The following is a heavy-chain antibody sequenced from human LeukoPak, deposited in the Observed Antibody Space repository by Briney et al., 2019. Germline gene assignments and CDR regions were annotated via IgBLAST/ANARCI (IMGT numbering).Heavy chain of an antibody. V-gene: IGHV4-59*01. CDR1: GGFISSYY. D-gene: IGHD3-10*01. J-gene: IGHJ4*02. Sequence: PSETLSLTCTVSGGFISSYYWTWIRQPPGKGLEWIGYIYSSGSTSYSPSLKSRVTISVDTSKNQFSLKLSSVTAADTAVYYCARGGAMVRGASGYWGQGTLVTVSS. CDR2: IYSSGST. CDR3: ARGGAMVRGASGY.